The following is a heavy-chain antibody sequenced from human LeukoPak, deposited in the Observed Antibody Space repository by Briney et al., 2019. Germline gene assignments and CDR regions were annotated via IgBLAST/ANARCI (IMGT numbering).Heavy chain of an antibody. CDR1: GFTFSSYG. J-gene: IGHJ4*02. Sequence: GRSLRLSCAASGFTFSSYGMHWVRQAPGKGLEWVAVIWYDGSNKYYADSVKGRFTISRDNSKNTLYLQMNSLRAEDTAVYYCARSTMIVEFDYWGQGTLVTVSS. D-gene: IGHD3-22*01. CDR3: ARSTMIVEFDY. V-gene: IGHV3-33*01. CDR2: IWYDGSNK.